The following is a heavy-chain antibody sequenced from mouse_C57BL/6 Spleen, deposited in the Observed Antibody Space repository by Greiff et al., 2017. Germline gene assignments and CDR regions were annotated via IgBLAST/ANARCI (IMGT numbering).Heavy chain of an antibody. CDR2: ISSGTSTI. Sequence: EVQVVESGGGLVKPGGSLKLSCAASGFTFSDYGMHWVRQAPEKGLEWVAYISSGTSTIYYADPVKGRFTISRDNAKNTLFLQMTSLRSEDTVMYYCARGDAYFDYWGQGTTLTVSS. CDR1: GFTFSDYG. V-gene: IGHV5-17*01. CDR3: ARGDAYFDY. J-gene: IGHJ2*01.